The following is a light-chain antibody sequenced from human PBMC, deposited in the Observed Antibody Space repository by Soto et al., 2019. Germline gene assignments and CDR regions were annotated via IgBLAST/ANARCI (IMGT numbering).Light chain of an antibody. J-gene: IGLJ3*02. CDR2: GNT. CDR1: SSNIGAGHD. V-gene: IGLV1-40*01. Sequence: QSVLTQPPSVSGAPGQRVTISCTGSSSNIGAGHDVHWYQQVPGTAPKLLVSGNTNRPSGVPDRFSGSNSGTSASLAITGLQAEDDADYSCQSFDSSLNGWVFGGGTKLTVL. CDR3: QSFDSSLNGWV.